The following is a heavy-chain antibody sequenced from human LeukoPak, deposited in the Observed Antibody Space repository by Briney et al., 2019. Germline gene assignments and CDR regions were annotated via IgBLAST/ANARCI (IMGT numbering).Heavy chain of an antibody. CDR1: GGSISSYY. CDR2: IYYSGST. D-gene: IGHD5-18*01. V-gene: IGHV4-59*01. J-gene: IGHJ6*02. Sequence: SETLSLTCTVFGGSISSYYWSWIRQPPGKGLEWIGYIYYSGSTNYNPSLKSRVTISVDTSKNHFSLKLSSVTAADTAVYYCARVMNDRAMADYYYYGMDVWGQGTTVTVSS. CDR3: ARVMNDRAMADYYYYGMDV.